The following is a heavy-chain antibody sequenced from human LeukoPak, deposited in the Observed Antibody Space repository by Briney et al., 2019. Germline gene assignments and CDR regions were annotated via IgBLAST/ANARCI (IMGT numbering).Heavy chain of an antibody. CDR2: ISSSSSYI. D-gene: IGHD3-10*01. Sequence: GGSLRLSCAASGFTFSSYSMNWVRQAPGKGLEWVSSISSSSSYIYYADAVRGRFTISRDNAKNSLYLQMNSLRAEDTAVYYCARENYYGSGSYSFVGMDVWGQGTTVTVSS. V-gene: IGHV3-21*01. CDR1: GFTFSSYS. J-gene: IGHJ6*02. CDR3: ARENYYGSGSYSFVGMDV.